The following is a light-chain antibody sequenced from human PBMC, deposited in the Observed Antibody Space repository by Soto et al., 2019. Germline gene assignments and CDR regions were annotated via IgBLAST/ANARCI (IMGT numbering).Light chain of an antibody. CDR2: DVN. CDR1: SSDVGGYNY. CDR3: TSYASSSTYV. Sequence: QSLLTQPASVSGSPGQSITISCTGTSSDVGGYNYVSWHQQHPGKAPKLMIYDVNNRPSGVSNRFSGSKSGNTASLTISGLQAEDEADYYCTSYASSSTYVFGTGTRSPS. J-gene: IGLJ1*01. V-gene: IGLV2-14*01.